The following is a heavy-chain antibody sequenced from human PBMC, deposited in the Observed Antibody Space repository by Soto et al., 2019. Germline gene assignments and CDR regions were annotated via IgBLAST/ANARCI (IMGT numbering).Heavy chain of an antibody. J-gene: IGHJ4*02. CDR2: ITGGSGFT. D-gene: IGHD1-26*01. Sequence: EVQLLESGGGFVQPGGSLRLSCAASGFTFSTFAMNWVRQAPGKSLEWVSGITGGSGFTFYADSVKGRFTISRDDSENTLFLQMSSLRAEDTAKYYCAKSGPTNYFDFWGQGTLVTVSS. CDR1: GFTFSTFA. CDR3: AKSGPTNYFDF. V-gene: IGHV3-23*01.